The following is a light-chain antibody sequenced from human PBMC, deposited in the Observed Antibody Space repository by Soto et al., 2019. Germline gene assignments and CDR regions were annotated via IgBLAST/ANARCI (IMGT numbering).Light chain of an antibody. J-gene: IGLJ2*01. CDR3: CSYAGSSPVV. Sequence: QSALTQPASVSGSPGQSITISCTGTSSDVGSYNLVSWYQQHPGKAPKLMIYEVSKRPSGVSNRFSGSKSGNTASLTISALQAEDEADYYCCSYAGSSPVVFGGGTKLTVL. CDR1: SSDVGSYNL. CDR2: EVS. V-gene: IGLV2-23*02.